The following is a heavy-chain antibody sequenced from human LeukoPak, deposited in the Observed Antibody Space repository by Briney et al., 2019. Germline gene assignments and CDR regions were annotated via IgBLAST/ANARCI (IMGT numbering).Heavy chain of an antibody. CDR1: GFTVSSNY. CDR2: IYSGGST. CDR3: ARDSAAAEDYYGMDV. V-gene: IGHV3-53*01. D-gene: IGHD6-13*01. J-gene: IGHJ6*02. Sequence: GRSLRLSCAASGFTVSSNYMSWVRQAPGKGLEWVSVIYSGGSTYYADSVKGRFTISRDNSKNTLYLQMNSLRAEDTAVYYCARDSAAAEDYYGMDVWGQGTTVTVSS.